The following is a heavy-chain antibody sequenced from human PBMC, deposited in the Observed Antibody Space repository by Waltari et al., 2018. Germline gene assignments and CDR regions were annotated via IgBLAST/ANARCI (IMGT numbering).Heavy chain of an antibody. CDR1: GFTFSSYA. CDR2: ISGSGGST. Sequence: EVQLLESGGGLVQPGGSLRLSCAASGFTFSSYAMSWVRQAPGKGLEWVSAISGSGGSTYYADSVKGRFTISRDNSKNTLYLQMNSLRADDTAVYYCAKGEGWYSGTYYYYGMDVWGQGTTVTVSS. J-gene: IGHJ6*02. CDR3: AKGEGWYSGTYYYYGMDV. V-gene: IGHV3-23*01. D-gene: IGHD1-26*01.